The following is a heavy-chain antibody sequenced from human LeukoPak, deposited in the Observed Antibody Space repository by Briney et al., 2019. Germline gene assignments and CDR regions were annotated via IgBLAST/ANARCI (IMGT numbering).Heavy chain of an antibody. J-gene: IGHJ3*02. D-gene: IGHD3-10*01. CDR3: TSIYYYGSGSYYNVYGAFEI. CDR1: GFTFGDYA. Sequence: GRSLRLSCTASGFTFGDYAMSWVRQAPGKGLEWVGFIRSKAYGGTTEYAASVKGRFTISRDDSKSIAYLQMNSLKTEDTAVYYCTSIYYYGSGSYYNVYGAFEIWGQGTMVTVSS. V-gene: IGHV3-49*04. CDR2: IRSKAYGGTT.